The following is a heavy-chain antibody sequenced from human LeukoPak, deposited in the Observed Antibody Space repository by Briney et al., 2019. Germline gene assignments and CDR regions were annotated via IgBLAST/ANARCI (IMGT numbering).Heavy chain of an antibody. Sequence: SETLSLTSVVSGYSISSGYQWAWIRQSPGKGLEWIGSNYHTASAHYNPSLQSRVTISVDTSNNQFSLRLNSVTAADTAVYYCARDPRWLTPDCTSTSCYENYFDPWGQGTLVTVSS. CDR1: GYSISSGYQ. CDR2: NYHTASA. J-gene: IGHJ5*02. D-gene: IGHD2-2*01. V-gene: IGHV4-38-2*02. CDR3: ARDPRWLTPDCTSTSCYENYFDP.